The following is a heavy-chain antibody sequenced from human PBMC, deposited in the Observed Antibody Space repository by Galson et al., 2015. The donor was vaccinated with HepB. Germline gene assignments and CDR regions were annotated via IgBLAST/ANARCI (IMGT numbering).Heavy chain of an antibody. V-gene: IGHV3-30*18. Sequence: SLRLSCAASGFTFSSYGMHWVRQAPGKGLEWVAVISYDGSNKYYADSVKGRFTISRDNSKNTLYLQMNSLRAEDTAVYYCAKDYGDSSATDYWGQGTLVTVSS. CDR2: ISYDGSNK. J-gene: IGHJ4*02. CDR1: GFTFSSYG. D-gene: IGHD4-17*01. CDR3: AKDYGDSSATDY.